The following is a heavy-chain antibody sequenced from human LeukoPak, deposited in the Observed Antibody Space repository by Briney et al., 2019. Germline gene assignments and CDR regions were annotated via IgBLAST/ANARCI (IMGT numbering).Heavy chain of an antibody. CDR1: GGSFSGYR. V-gene: IGHV4-34*01. CDR3: ARRSYDSAIYYNAWYFDY. D-gene: IGHD3-10*01. Sequence: SETLSLTCAVYGGSFSGYRWSWIRQPPGTGLERIGEINYSGGTNYNPSLKSRVTISVDTSKNQFSLKLSSVTAADTAVYYCARRSYDSAIYYNAWYFDYWGQGTPVTVSS. CDR2: INYSGGT. J-gene: IGHJ4*02.